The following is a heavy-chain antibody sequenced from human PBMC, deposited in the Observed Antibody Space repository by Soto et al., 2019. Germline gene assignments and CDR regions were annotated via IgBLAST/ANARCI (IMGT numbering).Heavy chain of an antibody. J-gene: IGHJ3*02. CDR3: ARVSMVMGAFDI. Sequence: QVQLVQSGAEVKKPGASVKVSCKASGYTFTSYAMHWVRQAPGQRLEWMGWINAGNGNTKYSQKFQGRVTITRDTSASTAYMELSSLRSEDTAVYYCARVSMVMGAFDIWGQGTMVTVSS. V-gene: IGHV1-3*01. CDR1: GYTFTSYA. CDR2: INAGNGNT. D-gene: IGHD3-10*01.